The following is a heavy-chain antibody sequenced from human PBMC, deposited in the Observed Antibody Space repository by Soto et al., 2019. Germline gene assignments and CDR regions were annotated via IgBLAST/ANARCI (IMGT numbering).Heavy chain of an antibody. CDR2: ISAYNGNT. J-gene: IGHJ6*02. CDR1: GYTFTSYG. CDR3: ARDLDDRWGGARYYYGMDV. V-gene: IGHV1-18*01. D-gene: IGHD3-10*01. Sequence: QVQLVQFGAEVKKPGASVKVSCKASGYTFTSYGISWVRQAPGQGLEWMGWISAYNGNTNYAQKLQGRVTMTTDTSTSTAYMELRSLRSDDTAVYYCARDLDDRWGGARYYYGMDVWGQGTTVTVSS.